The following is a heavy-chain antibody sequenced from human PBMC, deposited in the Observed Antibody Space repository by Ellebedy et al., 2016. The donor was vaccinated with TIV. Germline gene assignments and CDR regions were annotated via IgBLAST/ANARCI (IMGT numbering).Heavy chain of an antibody. CDR2: IKSKGDGGTT. CDR1: GITFSNAW. V-gene: IGHV3-15*07. D-gene: IGHD2-15*01. CDR3: ARSCVSQTCYPFIGN. J-gene: IGHJ4*02. Sequence: PGGSLRLSCAASGITFSNAWIHWFRQAPGKGLEWVGRIKSKGDGGTTDYAAPVKGRFTISRDDSKDTLYLQMNSLKPEDTAVYFCARSCVSQTCYPFIGNWGQGTLVTVSS.